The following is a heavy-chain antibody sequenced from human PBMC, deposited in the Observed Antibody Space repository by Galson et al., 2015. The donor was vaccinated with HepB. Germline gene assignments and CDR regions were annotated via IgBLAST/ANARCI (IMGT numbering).Heavy chain of an antibody. J-gene: IGHJ3*02. CDR1: GFSFGDYW. Sequence: SLRLSCAASGFSFGDYWMHWVRQAPGKGLVWVSRINDDGRSTIYADSVKGRFTISRDNSRNMLYLQMNSLRAEDTAVYYCAGPYYGSGTGFNIWGQGTMVTVSS. CDR3: AGPYYGSGTGFNI. D-gene: IGHD3-10*01. V-gene: IGHV3-74*01. CDR2: INDDGRST.